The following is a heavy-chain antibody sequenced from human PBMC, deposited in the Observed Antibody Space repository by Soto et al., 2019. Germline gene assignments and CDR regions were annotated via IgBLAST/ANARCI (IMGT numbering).Heavy chain of an antibody. V-gene: IGHV1-3*01. CDR2: INVGNGNT. CDR1: GYTFTNYA. CDR3: ARGPKSGYYFLSYFDY. D-gene: IGHD1-26*01. Sequence: QVQLVQSGAEVKKPGASVTVSCKASGYTFTNYAIHWVRQAPGQRLEWMGWINVGNGNTKYSQKFQGTVTITRDTSASTTYMDLSSLRSEDTAVYYCARGPKSGYYFLSYFDYWGQGTLVTVSS. J-gene: IGHJ4*02.